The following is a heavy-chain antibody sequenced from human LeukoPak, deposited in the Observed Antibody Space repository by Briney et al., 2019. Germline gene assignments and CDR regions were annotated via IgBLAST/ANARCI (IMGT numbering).Heavy chain of an antibody. J-gene: IGHJ4*02. CDR3: ARAEATGRVDY. D-gene: IGHD6-13*01. Sequence: GGSLRLSCAASGFTFNNFWMSWVRQAPGKGLEWVANINQDGSAEYYVDSVKGRFTISRDNARNSLYLQMNSLRAEDTAVYYCARAEATGRVDYWGQGTLVTVSS. CDR1: GFTFNNFW. V-gene: IGHV3-7*01. CDR2: INQDGSAE.